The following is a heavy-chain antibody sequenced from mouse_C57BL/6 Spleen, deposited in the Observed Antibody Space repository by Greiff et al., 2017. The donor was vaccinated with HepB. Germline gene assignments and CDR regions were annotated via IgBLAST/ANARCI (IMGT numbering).Heavy chain of an antibody. CDR2: FYPGSGSI. CDR3: ARHEDLHDGYYYFDY. V-gene: IGHV1-62-2*01. J-gene: IGHJ2*01. D-gene: IGHD2-3*01. CDR1: GYTFTEYT. Sequence: QVHVKQSGAELVKPGASVKLSCKASGYTFTEYTIHWVKQRSGQGLEWIGWFYPGSGSIKYNEKFKDKATLTADKSSSTVYMELSRLTSEDSAVYFCARHEDLHDGYYYFDYWGQGTTLTVSS.